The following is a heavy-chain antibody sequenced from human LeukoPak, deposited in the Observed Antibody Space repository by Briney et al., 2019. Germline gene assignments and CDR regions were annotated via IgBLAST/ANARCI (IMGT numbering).Heavy chain of an antibody. V-gene: IGHV4-38-2*01. J-gene: IGHJ5*02. Sequence: SETLSLTCAVSGYSISSGYYWGWIRQPPGKGLEWIGSIYDSGSTYYNPSLKSRVTISVDTSKNQFSLKLSSVTAADTAVYYCARLQNWFDPWGQGTLVTVSS. CDR3: ARLQNWFDP. CDR2: IYDSGST. CDR1: GYSISSGYY.